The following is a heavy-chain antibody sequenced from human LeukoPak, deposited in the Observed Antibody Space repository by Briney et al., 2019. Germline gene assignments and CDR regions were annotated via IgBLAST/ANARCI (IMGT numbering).Heavy chain of an antibody. D-gene: IGHD1-26*01. CDR3: ATQNGSYYGFDY. CDR2: IYPGDSDA. Sequence: VRQMPGKGXXWMWIIYPGDSDARYSPSFQGQVTISADKSISTAYLQWSSLKASDTAMYYCATQNGSYYGFDYWGQGTLVTVSS. V-gene: IGHV5-51*01. J-gene: IGHJ4*02.